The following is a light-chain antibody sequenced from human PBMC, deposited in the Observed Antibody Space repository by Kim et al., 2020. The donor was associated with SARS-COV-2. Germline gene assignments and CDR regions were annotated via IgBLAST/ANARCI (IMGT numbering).Light chain of an antibody. CDR1: NIGPAYD. CDR2: GDI. J-gene: IGLJ2*01. CDR3: QTYDSGHVV. Sequence: QSVLTQPPSVSGAPGQTVTISCTGSNIGPAYDVHLYQQFPGSAPKLLIYGDIHRPSGVPDRFSGSKSGTSASLAITGLQGEDEADYFCQTYDSGHVVFGGGTQLTVL. V-gene: IGLV1-40*01.